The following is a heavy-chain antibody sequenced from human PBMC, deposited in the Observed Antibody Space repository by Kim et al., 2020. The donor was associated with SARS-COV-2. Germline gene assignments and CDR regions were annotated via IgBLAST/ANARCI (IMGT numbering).Heavy chain of an antibody. V-gene: IGHV2-5*02. D-gene: IGHD3-22*01. CDR1: GFSLSTSGVG. Sequence: SGPTLVNPTQTLTLTCTFSGFSLSTSGVGVGWIRQPPGKALEWLALIYWDDDKRYSPSLKSRLTITKDTSKNQVVLTMTNIDPVDTATYYCAHSKFTYYYDSSGDAFDIWGQGTMVTVSS. CDR2: IYWDDDK. J-gene: IGHJ3*02. CDR3: AHSKFTYYYDSSGDAFDI.